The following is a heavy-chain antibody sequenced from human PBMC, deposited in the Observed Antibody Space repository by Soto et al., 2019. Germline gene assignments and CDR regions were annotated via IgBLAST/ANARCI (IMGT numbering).Heavy chain of an antibody. CDR3: ARDPRGNWNPNFDY. J-gene: IGHJ4*02. D-gene: IGHD1-1*01. CDR2: IDADGTTT. Sequence: GGSLRLSCAASGFALTTSRMHWVRQAPGKGLVWVSHIDADGTTTNYADSVRGRFTISSDHALSTVYLQMNSLRVEDTAVYYCARDPRGNWNPNFDYWGQGTLVTVSS. CDR1: GFALTTSR. V-gene: IGHV3-74*01.